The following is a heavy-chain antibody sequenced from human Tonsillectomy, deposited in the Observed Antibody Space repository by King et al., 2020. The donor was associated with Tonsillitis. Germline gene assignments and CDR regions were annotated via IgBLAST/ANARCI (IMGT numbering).Heavy chain of an antibody. J-gene: IGHJ4*02. V-gene: IGHV4-61*02. CDR2: IYTSGGT. D-gene: IGHD3-3*01. CDR3: ARDQSIFGVANTLFDY. CDR1: GGSISSGSYY. Sequence: VQLQESGPGLVKPSQTLSLTCTVSGGSISSGSYYWSWIRQPAGKGLEWIGRIYTSGGTHYNPSLKSRVTMSVDTSKNQFSLKLSSVTAADTAVYYCARDQSIFGVANTLFDYWGQGTLVTVSS.